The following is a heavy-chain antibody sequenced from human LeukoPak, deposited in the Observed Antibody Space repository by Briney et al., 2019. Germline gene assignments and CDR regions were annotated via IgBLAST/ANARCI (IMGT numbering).Heavy chain of an antibody. CDR1: GGSFSGYY. D-gene: IGHD6-13*01. J-gene: IGHJ4*02. CDR3: ARQLDTGGGYYFDY. CDR2: INHSGST. Sequence: SETLSLTCAVYGGSFSGYYWSWIRQPPGKGLEWIGEINHSGSTNYNPSLKSRVTISVDTSKNQFSLKLSSVTAADTAVYYCARQLDTGGGYYFDYWGQGTLVTVSS. V-gene: IGHV4-34*01.